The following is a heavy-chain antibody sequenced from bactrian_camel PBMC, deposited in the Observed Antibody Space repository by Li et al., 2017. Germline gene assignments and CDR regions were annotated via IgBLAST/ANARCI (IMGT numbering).Heavy chain of an antibody. D-gene: IGHD1*01. V-gene: IGHV3S1*01. Sequence: HVQLVESGGGLVQPGGSLRLSCAASGFTFSNNWVHWVRQAPGKGLEWVSSIYTGDGTTISADSVKGRFTISRDNDKGTLYLQMNNLKPEDSAIYYCAADELWIGYIARPPPDFAYWGHGTQVTVS. J-gene: IGHJ6*01. CDR3: AADELWIGYIARPPPDFAY. CDR2: IYTGDGTT. CDR1: GFTFSNNW.